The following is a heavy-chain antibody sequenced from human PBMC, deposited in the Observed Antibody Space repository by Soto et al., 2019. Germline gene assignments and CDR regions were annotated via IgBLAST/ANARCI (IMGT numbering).Heavy chain of an antibody. D-gene: IGHD2-2*01. V-gene: IGHV3-30*18. CDR2: ILYDGGKK. CDR1: GFTFNNYG. Sequence: QVQLVESGGGVVQPGRSLRLSCAASGFTFNNYGMHWVRQAPGKGLEWVAHILYDGGKKYYADSVKGRFTISRDKSKNTLYLQMNILTAEDTAVYFCSKSRDAYNFSFYYGMDVWGQGTAVTVSS. J-gene: IGHJ6*02. CDR3: SKSRDAYNFSFYYGMDV.